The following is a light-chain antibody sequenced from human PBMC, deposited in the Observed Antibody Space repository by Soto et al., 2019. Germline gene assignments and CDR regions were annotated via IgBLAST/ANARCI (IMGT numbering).Light chain of an antibody. CDR1: SSDVGGYNF. CDR2: DVS. Sequence: QSVLTQPRSVSGSPGQSVTISCSGSSSDVGGYNFASWYQQHPGKAPKLMIYDVSKRPSGVPGRFSGSKSGNTASLTISGLQAEDEADYYCCSNAGSYTWVFGGGTKVTVL. V-gene: IGLV2-11*01. J-gene: IGLJ3*02. CDR3: CSNAGSYTWV.